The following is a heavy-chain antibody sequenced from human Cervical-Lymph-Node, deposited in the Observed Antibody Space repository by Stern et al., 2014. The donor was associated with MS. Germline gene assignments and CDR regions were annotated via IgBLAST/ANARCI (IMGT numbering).Heavy chain of an antibody. Sequence: VQLVESGPGLVKPSQTLSLTCTVSGASISSGGYYWSWIRQHPGKGLEWIGYIYYSGSTYYNPSLKSRVILSVDTSENQFSLNLSSVTAADTAVYYCARTHGSTAYYSTDYWGQGTLVTVSS. V-gene: IGHV4-31*03. CDR2: IYYSGST. CDR1: GASISSGGYY. D-gene: IGHD3-22*01. J-gene: IGHJ4*02. CDR3: ARTHGSTAYYSTDY.